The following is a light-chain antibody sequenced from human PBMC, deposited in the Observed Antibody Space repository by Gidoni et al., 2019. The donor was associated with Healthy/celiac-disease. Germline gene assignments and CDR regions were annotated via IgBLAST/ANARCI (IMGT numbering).Light chain of an antibody. CDR2: LGS. Sequence: DIVMTQSPLSLPVTPGEPASISCRSSQSLLHSNGYNYLDWYLQKQGQSPQLLIYLGSNRASGVPDRLSGSGSGTEFTLKISRVEAEEVGVYYCMQALQTPITFGQGTRLEIK. CDR3: MQALQTPIT. CDR1: QSLLHSNGYNY. J-gene: IGKJ5*01. V-gene: IGKV2-28*01.